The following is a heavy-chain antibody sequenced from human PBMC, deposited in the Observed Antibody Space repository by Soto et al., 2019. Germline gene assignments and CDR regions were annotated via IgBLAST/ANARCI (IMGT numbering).Heavy chain of an antibody. CDR2: ILNTGGDT. D-gene: IGHD3-10*01. Sequence: EVQLLESGGGLVQPGGSLRLSCAGSGFTFSAYAMNWVRQAPGKGLEWVSAILNTGGDTLYADSVKGRFTVSRDNFKNTLYLQMNSLRAEDAVIYYCAKASGESYPGSRLFDFWGQGTRVTVSS. CDR1: GFTFSAYA. V-gene: IGHV3-23*01. J-gene: IGHJ4*02. CDR3: AKASGESYPGSRLFDF.